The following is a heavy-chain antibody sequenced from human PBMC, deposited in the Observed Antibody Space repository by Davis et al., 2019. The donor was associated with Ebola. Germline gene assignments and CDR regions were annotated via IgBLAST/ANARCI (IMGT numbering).Heavy chain of an antibody. D-gene: IGHD4-17*01. V-gene: IGHV3-7*01. CDR1: GFSFSSYW. J-gene: IGHJ6*02. CDR3: AKEGDYGSYYGMDV. Sequence: GESLKISCAASGFSFSSYWMSWVRQAPGKGLEWVANIKQDGSEKYYVDSVEGRFTISRDNAKNSLYLQMNSLRAEDTAVYYCAKEGDYGSYYGMDVWGQGTTVTVSS. CDR2: IKQDGSEK.